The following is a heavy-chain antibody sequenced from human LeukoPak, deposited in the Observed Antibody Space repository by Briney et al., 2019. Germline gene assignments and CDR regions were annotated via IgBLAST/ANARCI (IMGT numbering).Heavy chain of an antibody. CDR2: ISSSGSTI. V-gene: IGHV3-48*03. J-gene: IGHJ1*01. Sequence: PGGSLRLSCAASGLTFSSYEMNWVRQAPGKGLEWVSYISSSGSTIYYADSVKGRFTISRDNAKNSLYLQMNSLRAEDTAVYYCAPPLYCSSWYGHFQHWGQGTLVTVSS. D-gene: IGHD6-13*01. CDR3: APPLYCSSWYGHFQH. CDR1: GLTFSSYE.